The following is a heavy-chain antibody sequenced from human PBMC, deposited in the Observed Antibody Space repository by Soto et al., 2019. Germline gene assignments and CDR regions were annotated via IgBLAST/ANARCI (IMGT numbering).Heavy chain of an antibody. V-gene: IGHV3-23*01. D-gene: IGHD6-19*01. CDR1: GFTFSSYS. J-gene: IGHJ4*02. CDR3: AKPRIGQWLAKGPFDY. Sequence: PGGSLRLSCAASGFTFSSYSMSWVRQAPGKGLEWVSAISGSGGSTYYADSVKGRFTISRDNSKNTLYLQMNSLRAEDTAVYYCAKPRIGQWLAKGPFDYWGQGTLVTVSS. CDR2: ISGSGGST.